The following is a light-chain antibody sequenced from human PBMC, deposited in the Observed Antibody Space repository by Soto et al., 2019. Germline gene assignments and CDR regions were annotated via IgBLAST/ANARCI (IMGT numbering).Light chain of an antibody. CDR2: DAS. CDR3: QQYRTYSRT. V-gene: IGKV1-5*01. CDR1: QSISNY. Sequence: DIQMTQSPSSLSASVGDRVTITCRASQSISNYLNWYQQKPGKAPKILIYDASSLESGVPSRFSGSGSGTEFTLTISSLQPDDFATYYCQQYRTYSRTFGQGTKVDIK. J-gene: IGKJ1*01.